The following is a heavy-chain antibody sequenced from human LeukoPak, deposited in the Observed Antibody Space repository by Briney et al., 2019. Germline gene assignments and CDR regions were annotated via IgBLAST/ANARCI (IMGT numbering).Heavy chain of an antibody. D-gene: IGHD6-13*01. V-gene: IGHV4-39*01. Sequence: SETLSLTCTASSGSIGSTSYYWGWIRQPPGRGLEWIGGIIYRGNTYYNPSLKSRVTISVDTTKNQFSLKLTSVTAADTAVYFCVRHFHGSGYVVDLWGHGNLFTVSS. CDR3: VRHFHGSGYVVDL. CDR1: SGSIGSTSYY. J-gene: IGHJ5*02. CDR2: IIYRGNT.